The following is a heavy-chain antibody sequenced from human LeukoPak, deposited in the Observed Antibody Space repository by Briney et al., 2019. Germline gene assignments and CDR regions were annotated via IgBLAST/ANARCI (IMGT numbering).Heavy chain of an antibody. CDR1: GFTVTNFA. D-gene: IGHD7-27*01. Sequence: GGSLRLSCAASGFTVTNFAIAWVRQAPGKGLEWVAAIGGDADGTTYPDRVRGRFFLSRDSSKNTLYLQMNALTVEDTAVYHCVHPTGEGWFYFPYWGQGTPVTVSS. CDR3: VHPTGEGWFYFPY. V-gene: IGHV3-23*01. J-gene: IGHJ4*02. CDR2: IGGDADGT.